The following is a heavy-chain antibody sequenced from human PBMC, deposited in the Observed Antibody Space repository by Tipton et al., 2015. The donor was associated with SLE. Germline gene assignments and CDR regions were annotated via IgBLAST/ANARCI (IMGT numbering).Heavy chain of an antibody. CDR3: AKDPLVGATPRSVAFDI. D-gene: IGHD1-26*01. CDR1: GFTFNNYA. CDR2: ISGSGGST. J-gene: IGHJ3*02. V-gene: IGHV3-23*01. Sequence: GSLRLSCAASGFTFNNYAMSWVRQAPGKGLEWVSAISGSGGSTYYADSVKGRFTISRDNSKNTLYLQMNSLRAEDTAVYYCAKDPLVGATPRSVAFDIWGQGTMVTVSS.